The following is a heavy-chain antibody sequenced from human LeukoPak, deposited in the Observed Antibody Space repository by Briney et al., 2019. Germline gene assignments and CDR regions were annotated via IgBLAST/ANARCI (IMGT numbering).Heavy chain of an antibody. J-gene: IGHJ5*02. CDR2: IWYDGSNK. D-gene: IGHD3-22*01. CDR3: AKDSYYYDSSGLFDP. CDR1: GFTFSSYG. Sequence: GGSLRLSCAASGFTFSSYGMHWVRQAPGKGLEWVAVIWYDGSNKYYADSVKGRFTISRDNSKNTLYLQMNSLRAEDTAVYYCAKDSYYYDSSGLFDPWGQGTLVTVSS. V-gene: IGHV3-30*02.